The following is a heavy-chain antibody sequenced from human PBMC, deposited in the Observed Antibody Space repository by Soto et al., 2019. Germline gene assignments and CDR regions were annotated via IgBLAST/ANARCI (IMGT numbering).Heavy chain of an antibody. Sequence: QLQLQESGPGLVKSSETLSLTCTVSGGSISSSHYWGWIRQPPGKGLEWIGSVFYSGSPSYSPSFKTRITISVHTSKTQFSLRVRSVTATAPAVYFCARHYNTGAFFDYWGQGNLVTVSS. J-gene: IGHJ4*02. D-gene: IGHD1-20*01. CDR3: ARHYNTGAFFDY. CDR2: VFYSGSP. V-gene: IGHV4-39*01. CDR1: GGSISSSHY.